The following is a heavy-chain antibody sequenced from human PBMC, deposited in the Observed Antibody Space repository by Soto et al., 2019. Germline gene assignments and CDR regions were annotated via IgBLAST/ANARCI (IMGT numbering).Heavy chain of an antibody. CDR3: ARMSTTDNYYGMDV. CDR1: GFSLSTSGMC. Sequence: SGPTLVNPTQTLTLTRTFSGFSLSTSGMCVSWIRQPPGKALEWLARIDWDDDKYYSTSLKTRLTISKDTSKNQVVLTMTNMDPVDTATYYCARMSTTDNYYGMDVWGQRTTVTVSS. CDR2: IDWDDDK. D-gene: IGHD4-4*01. V-gene: IGHV2-70*11. J-gene: IGHJ6*02.